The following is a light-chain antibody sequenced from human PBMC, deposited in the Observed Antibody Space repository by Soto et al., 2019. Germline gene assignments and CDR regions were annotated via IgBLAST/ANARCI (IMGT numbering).Light chain of an antibody. CDR1: SSDVGFYDY. Sequence: QSALTQPASVSGSPGQSITLSCTGTSSDVGFYDYVSWYQQHPGKAPKVIIYEVTNRPSGVSSRFSASKSGNTASLIISGLQAEDEAGYYCSSYTSSGTVVFGGGTKLTVL. J-gene: IGLJ2*01. CDR2: EVT. CDR3: SSYTSSGTVV. V-gene: IGLV2-14*01.